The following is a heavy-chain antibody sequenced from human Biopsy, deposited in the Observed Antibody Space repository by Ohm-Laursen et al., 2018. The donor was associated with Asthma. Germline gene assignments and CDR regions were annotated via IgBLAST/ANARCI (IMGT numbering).Heavy chain of an antibody. V-gene: IGHV1-18*01. J-gene: IGHJ6*02. CDR2: ISVYNGNT. CDR3: ARAVDYSHYYGIDV. CDR1: GYTFNSAG. Sequence: ESSVKVSCKTSGYTFNSAGITLVRQAPGQGLEWMGWISVYNGNTKVAQKLQDRVTMITDTSTSTAYMELRSLRSDDTAVYFCARAVDYSHYYGIDVWGQGTTVTVS. D-gene: IGHD3-10*01.